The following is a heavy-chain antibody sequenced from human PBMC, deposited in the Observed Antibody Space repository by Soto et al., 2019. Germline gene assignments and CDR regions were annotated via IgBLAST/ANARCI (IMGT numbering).Heavy chain of an antibody. J-gene: IGHJ4*02. CDR2: IGIGGDT. CDR3: ARAAEVDPIDS. D-gene: IGHD3-9*01. Sequence: EVQLVESGGGLVQPGGSLRLSCAASGFPFSTYDMNWVRQTAGKGLEWVSAIGIGGDTYYADSVKGRFTVSRENAKNSLYLQMNSLRAGDTAVYYCARAAEVDPIDSWGQGTLVTVSS. V-gene: IGHV3-13*04. CDR1: GFPFSTYD.